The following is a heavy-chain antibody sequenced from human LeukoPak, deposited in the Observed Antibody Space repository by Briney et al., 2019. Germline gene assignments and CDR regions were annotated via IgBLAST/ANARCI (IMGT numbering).Heavy chain of an antibody. CDR3: ARLMNTAMALDAFDI. D-gene: IGHD5-18*01. J-gene: IGHJ3*02. CDR2: IDPSDSYT. V-gene: IGHV5-10-1*01. CDR1: GYSFTNYW. Sequence: GESLKISCKGSGYSFTNYWISWVRQMPGKGLEWMGRIDPSDSYTNFSPYFPGHVTISTYKSISTAYLQWSSLKASDTAMYYCARLMNTAMALDAFDIWGQGTMVTVSS.